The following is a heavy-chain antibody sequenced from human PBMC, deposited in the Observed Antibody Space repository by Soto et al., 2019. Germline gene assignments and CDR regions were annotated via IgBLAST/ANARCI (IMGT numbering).Heavy chain of an antibody. CDR1: GGSFSRYT. CDR3: AREEYYGRSGIACRYFDL. J-gene: IGHJ2*01. V-gene: IGHV1-69*02. CDR2: IIPILALA. Sequence: QVQLAQSGPEVKKPGSSVKVSCKASGGSFSRYTINWVRQAPGQGLEWMGRIIPILALANYAPKFQGRVTITADKSTSTAYMDLSSLTSADTALYYCAREEYYGRSGIACRYFDLWGRGTLVTVSS. D-gene: IGHD3-22*01.